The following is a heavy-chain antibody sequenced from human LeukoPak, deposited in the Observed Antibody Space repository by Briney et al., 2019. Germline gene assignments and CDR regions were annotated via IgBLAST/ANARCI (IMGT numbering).Heavy chain of an antibody. D-gene: IGHD3-10*01. CDR2: IYYSGST. Sequence: PSETLSLTCTVSGGSISSYYWSWIRQPPGKGLEWIGYIYYSGSTNYNPSLKSRVTISDDTSKNQFSLKLSSVTAADTAVYYCARNRGVGYYVMDVWGQGTTVTVSS. CDR1: GGSISSYY. V-gene: IGHV4-59*01. J-gene: IGHJ6*02. CDR3: ARNRGVGYYVMDV.